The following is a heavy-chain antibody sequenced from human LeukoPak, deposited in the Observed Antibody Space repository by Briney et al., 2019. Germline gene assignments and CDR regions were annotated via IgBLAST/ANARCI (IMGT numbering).Heavy chain of an antibody. D-gene: IGHD3-9*01. J-gene: IGHJ4*02. V-gene: IGHV4-34*01. CDR1: GGSFSGYY. CDR3: ARLLLRYFDWLDY. CDR2: INHSGST. Sequence: SETLSLTCAVYGGSFSGYYWSWIRQPPGKGLEWIGEINHSGSTNYNPSLKSRVTISVDTSKNQFSLKLSSVTAADTAVYYCARLLLRYFDWLDYWGQGTLVTVSS.